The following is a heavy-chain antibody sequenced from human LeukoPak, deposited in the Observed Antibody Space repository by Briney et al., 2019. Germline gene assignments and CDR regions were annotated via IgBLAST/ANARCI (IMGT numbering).Heavy chain of an antibody. CDR2: INPNSGGT. CDR1: GYTFTGYY. CDR3: ARHDYGDSQLDY. Sequence: ASVKASCKASGYTFTGYYMHWVRQAPGQGLEWMGRINPNSGGTNYAQKFQGRVTMTRDTSISTAYMELSRLRSDDTAVYYCARHDYGDSQLDYWGQGTLVTVSS. D-gene: IGHD4-17*01. V-gene: IGHV1-2*06. J-gene: IGHJ4*02.